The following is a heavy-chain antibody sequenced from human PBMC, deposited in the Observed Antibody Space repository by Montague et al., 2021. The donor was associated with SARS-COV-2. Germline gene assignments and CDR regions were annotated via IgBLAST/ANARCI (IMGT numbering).Heavy chain of an antibody. J-gene: IGHJ4*02. D-gene: IGHD1-1*01. CDR1: EFTFSNYA. CDR3: ARDRTNLEAFDY. V-gene: IGHV3-23*01. Sequence: SLRLSCAASEFTFSNYAMSWVRQAPGKGLEWVSTITGSDENTHYADSVKGRFTISRDNSKNTLSLQMNRLRADDTAIYYCARDRTNLEAFDYWGQGTLVIVSS. CDR2: ITGSDENT.